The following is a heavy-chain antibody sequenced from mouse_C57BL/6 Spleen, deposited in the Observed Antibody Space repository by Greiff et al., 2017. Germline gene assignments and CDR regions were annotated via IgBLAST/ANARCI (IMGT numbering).Heavy chain of an antibody. CDR1: GFTFSSYA. J-gene: IGHJ1*03. CDR3: ARGGCYSNYVGYFDV. CDR2: ISDGGSYT. V-gene: IGHV5-4*01. D-gene: IGHD2-5*01. Sequence: EVQGVESGGGLVKPGGSLKLSCAASGFTFSSYAMSWVRQTPEKRLGWVATISDGGSYTYYPDNVKGRFTISRDNAKNNLYLQMSHLRSEDTAMYDCARGGCYSNYVGYFDVWGTGTTVTVSS.